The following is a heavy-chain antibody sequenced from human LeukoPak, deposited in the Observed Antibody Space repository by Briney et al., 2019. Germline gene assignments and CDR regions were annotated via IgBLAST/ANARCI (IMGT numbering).Heavy chain of an antibody. D-gene: IGHD1-20*01. CDR1: GFTFSSYG. J-gene: IGHJ5*01. V-gene: IGHV3-53*01. Sequence: PGGSLRLSCAASGFTFSSYGMNWVRQAPGKGLEWVSGIYVDGSTYYADSVKGRFTISRDNSRNTLYLQMNSLRAEDTAVYYCPRITAYDDSWGQGTLVTASS. CDR3: PRITAYDDS. CDR2: IYVDGST.